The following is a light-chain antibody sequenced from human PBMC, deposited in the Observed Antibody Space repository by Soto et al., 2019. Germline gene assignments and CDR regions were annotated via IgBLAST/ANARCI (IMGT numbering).Light chain of an antibody. J-gene: IGLJ1*01. CDR3: SSFRSGTTL. CDR1: SSDIGGYNF. V-gene: IGLV2-14*01. Sequence: QSVLTQPASVSGSPGQSITISCTGTSSDIGGYNFVSWYHQHPGKAPKLMIYEVSSRPSGVSDRFSGSKSGNTASLTISGLQAEDEADYYCSSFRSGTTLFGTGTKV. CDR2: EVS.